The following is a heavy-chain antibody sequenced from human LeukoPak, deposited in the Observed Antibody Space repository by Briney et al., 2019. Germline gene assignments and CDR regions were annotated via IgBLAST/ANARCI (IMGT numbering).Heavy chain of an antibody. CDR1: GFTVSSNY. Sequence: GGSLRLSCAASGFTVSSNYMSWVRQAPGKGLEWVSSISSSSSYIYYADSVKGRFTISRDNAKNSLYLQMNSLRAEDTAVYYCVVREDFDYWAREPWSPSPQ. J-gene: IGHJ4*02. D-gene: IGHD2-8*01. CDR3: VVREDFDY. CDR2: ISSSSSYI. V-gene: IGHV3-21*01.